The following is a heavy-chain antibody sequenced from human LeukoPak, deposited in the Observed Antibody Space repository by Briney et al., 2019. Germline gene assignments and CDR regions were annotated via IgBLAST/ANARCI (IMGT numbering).Heavy chain of an antibody. CDR3: AKNTGGAGGMDV. CDR2: INEDGSTT. V-gene: IGHV3-74*01. D-gene: IGHD3-10*01. Sequence: GGSLRLSCAASGFTFSSNWMHWVRQAPGKGLVWVSRINEDGSTTNYADSVKGRSTIFRDNAKNTLYLQMNSLRAEDTAVYYCAKNTGGAGGMDVWGQGTTVTVSS. CDR1: GFTFSSNW. J-gene: IGHJ6*02.